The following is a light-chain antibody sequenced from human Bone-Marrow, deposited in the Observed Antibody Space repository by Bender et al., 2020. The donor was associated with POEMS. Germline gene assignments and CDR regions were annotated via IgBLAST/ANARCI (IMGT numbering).Light chain of an antibody. CDR1: TVNIGGSNY. J-gene: IGLJ2*01. CDR3: CAHAGSYTFA. Sequence: QSALTQPRSVSGSPGQSVTISCTGNTVNIGGSNYVSWYQQHPGKAPKILIYDLSQRLSGVPDRISGSKSGNTASLTISGLQAEDEAEYYCCAHAGSYTFAFGAGTLVTV. V-gene: IGLV2-11*01. CDR2: DLS.